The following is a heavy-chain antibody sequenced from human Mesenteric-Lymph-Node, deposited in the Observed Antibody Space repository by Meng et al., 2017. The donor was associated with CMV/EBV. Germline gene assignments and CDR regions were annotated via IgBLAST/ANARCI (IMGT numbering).Heavy chain of an antibody. V-gene: IGHV3-7*01. CDR3: ARGSWIQLWCWDY. CDR2: IKQDGSEK. Sequence: GESLKISCAASGFTFSNYWMSWVRQAPGKGLEWVANIKQDGSEKYYVDSVKGRFTISRDNAKNSLYLQMNSLRAEDTAVYYCARGSWIQLWCWDYWGQGTLVTVSS. CDR1: GFTFSNYW. D-gene: IGHD5-18*01. J-gene: IGHJ4*02.